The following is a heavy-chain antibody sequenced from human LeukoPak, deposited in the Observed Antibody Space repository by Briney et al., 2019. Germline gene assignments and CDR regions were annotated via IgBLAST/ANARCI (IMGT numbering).Heavy chain of an antibody. CDR1: GSSISSGSYY. Sequence: SQTLSLTCTVSGSSISSGSYYWSWIRQPAGKGLEWIGRIYTSGSTNYNPSLKSRVTISVDTSKNQFSLKLSSVTAADTAVYYCARVSNGWFDPWGQGTLVTVSS. CDR3: ARVSNGWFDP. V-gene: IGHV4-61*02. CDR2: IYTSGST. D-gene: IGHD4-11*01. J-gene: IGHJ5*02.